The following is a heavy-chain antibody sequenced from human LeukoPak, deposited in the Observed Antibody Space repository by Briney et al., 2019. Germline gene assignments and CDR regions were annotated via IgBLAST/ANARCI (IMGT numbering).Heavy chain of an antibody. CDR3: ATAVGSSDYYFDY. J-gene: IGHJ4*02. V-gene: IGHV1-24*01. CDR2: FDPEDGET. Sequence: ASVKVSCKVSGYTLTELSMHWVRHAPGKGLEWVGGFDPEDGETIYAQKSQGRVTMTEDTSTDTAYMELSSLRSEDTAVYYCATAVGSSDYYFDYWGQGTLVTVSS. D-gene: IGHD1-26*01. CDR1: GYTLTELS.